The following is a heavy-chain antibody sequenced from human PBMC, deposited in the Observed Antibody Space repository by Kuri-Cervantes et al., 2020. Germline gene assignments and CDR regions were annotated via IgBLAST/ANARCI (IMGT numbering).Heavy chain of an antibody. CDR1: GYTFTSYD. V-gene: IGHV1-8*02. J-gene: IGHJ4*02. CDR2: MNPNSGNT. Sequence: ASVKVSCKASGYTFTSYDINWVRQATGQGLGWMGWMNPNSGNTGYAQKFQGRVTMTRNTSISTAYMELSSLRSEDTAVYYCARGLYCSGGSCRRLPFDYWGQGTLVTVSS. D-gene: IGHD2-15*01. CDR3: ARGLYCSGGSCRRLPFDY.